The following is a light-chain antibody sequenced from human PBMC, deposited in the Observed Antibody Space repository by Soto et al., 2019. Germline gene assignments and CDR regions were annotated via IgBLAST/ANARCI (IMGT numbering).Light chain of an antibody. CDR3: QHYNSYSEA. CDR1: QTISSW. Sequence: DIQMTQSPSTLSGSVGDRVTITCRASQTISSWLAWYQQKPGKAPKLLIYKASTLKSGVPSRFSGSGSGTEFTLTISSLQPEDFATYHCQHYNSYSEAVGQGNKVDSK. J-gene: IGKJ1*01. V-gene: IGKV1-5*03. CDR2: KAS.